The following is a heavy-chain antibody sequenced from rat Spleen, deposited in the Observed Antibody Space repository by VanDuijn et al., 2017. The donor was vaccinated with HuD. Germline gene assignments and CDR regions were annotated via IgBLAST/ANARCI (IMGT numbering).Heavy chain of an antibody. V-gene: IGHV5-31*01. CDR3: ARQDIIMAANWFAY. Sequence: EVQLVESGGGLVQPGRSLKLSCVASGFTFNNYWMTWIRQAPGKGLEWVASITNTGRSTYYPDSVRGRFAISRDTAENTLYLQMSSLRSEDTATYYCARQDIIMAANWFAYWGQGTLVTVSS. CDR2: ITNTGRST. D-gene: IGHD1-2*01. J-gene: IGHJ3*01. CDR1: GFTFNNYW.